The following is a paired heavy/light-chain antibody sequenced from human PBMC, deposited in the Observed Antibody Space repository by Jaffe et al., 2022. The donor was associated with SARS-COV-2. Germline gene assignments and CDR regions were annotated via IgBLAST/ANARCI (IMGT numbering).Heavy chain of an antibody. Sequence: EVQLVESGGGLVEPGGSLRLSCAASGFTFSNAWMSWVRQAPGKGLEWVGRIKSKVDGGTVDYAAPVKGRFTISRDDSENTLYLQMNSLETEDTAVYYCTTVPRYYYYYMDVWGKGTTVTVSS. CDR2: IKSKVDGGTV. CDR1: GFTFSNAW. V-gene: IGHV3-15*01. J-gene: IGHJ6*03. CDR3: TTVPRYYYYYMDV.
Light chain of an antibody. V-gene: IGKV2-24*01. CDR1: QSLVHSDGNTY. CDR3: MQATHFPLT. CDR2: KIS. J-gene: IGKJ4*01. Sequence: DIVMTQTPLSSPVTLGQPASISCRSSQSLVHSDGNTYLSWLHQRPGQPLRLLIYKISNRFSGVPDRFRASGAGTDFTLKISRVEAEDVGVYYCMQATHFPLTFGGGTKVEIK.